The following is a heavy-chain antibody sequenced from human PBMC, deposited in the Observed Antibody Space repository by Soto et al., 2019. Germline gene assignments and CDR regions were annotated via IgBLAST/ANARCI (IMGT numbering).Heavy chain of an antibody. V-gene: IGHV3-30-3*01. J-gene: IGHJ4*02. D-gene: IGHD1-26*01. CDR2: ISYDGSNK. CDR3: ARGARELLGPGSY. CDR1: GFTFSSYA. Sequence: PGGSLRLSCAASGFTFSSYAMHWVRQAPGKGLEWVAVISYDGSNKYYADSVKGRFTISRDNSKNTLYLQMNSLRAEDTAVYYCARGARELLGPGSYWGQGTLVTVSS.